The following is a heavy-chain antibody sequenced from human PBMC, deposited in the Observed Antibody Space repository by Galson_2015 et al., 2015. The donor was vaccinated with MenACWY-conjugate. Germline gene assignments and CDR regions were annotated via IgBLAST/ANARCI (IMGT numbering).Heavy chain of an antibody. CDR3: ARGKGSSSTSCYDS. J-gene: IGHJ4*02. CDR2: INWKGGTT. CDR1: GFTFDDYG. Sequence: SLRLSCAASGFTFDDYGMSWVRQAPGKGLEWVSGINWKGGTTNYADSVKGRFTISRDNAKNSLYLQMNSLRAEDTALCYCARGKGSSSTSCYDSWGQGTLVTVSS. V-gene: IGHV3-20*04. D-gene: IGHD2-2*01.